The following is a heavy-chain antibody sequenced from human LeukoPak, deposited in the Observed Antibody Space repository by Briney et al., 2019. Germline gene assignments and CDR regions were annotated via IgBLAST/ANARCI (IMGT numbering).Heavy chain of an antibody. CDR2: IWSDGTNQ. J-gene: IGHJ4*02. CDR1: GFTFSHFG. V-gene: IGHV3-33*06. D-gene: IGHD4-11*01. CDR3: VKNAQRAFDYSNSLQY. Sequence: GGSLRQSCETSGFTFSHFGMHWVRQAPGKGLEWVAVIWSDGTNQYYGDSVKGRFTISRDNFRRTVSLQMNSLRAEDTAVYYCVKNAQRAFDYSNSLQYWGQGSLVTVSS.